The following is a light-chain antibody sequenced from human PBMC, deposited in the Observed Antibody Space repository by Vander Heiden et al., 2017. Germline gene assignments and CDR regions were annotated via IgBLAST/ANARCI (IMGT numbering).Light chain of an antibody. CDR2: SNN. CDR1: SSNIGSNT. CDR3: AAWDDSLNGSVV. V-gene: IGLV1-44*01. J-gene: IGLJ2*01. Sequence: GQRVTISCSGSSSNIGSNTVNWYQQLPGTAPKLLIYSNNQRPSGVPGRFSGSKSGTSASLAISGLQSEDEADYYCAAWDDSLNGSVVFGGGTKLTVL.